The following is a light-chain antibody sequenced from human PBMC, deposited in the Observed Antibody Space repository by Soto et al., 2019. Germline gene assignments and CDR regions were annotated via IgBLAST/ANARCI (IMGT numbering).Light chain of an antibody. Sequence: EIVLTQSPGTLSLSPGERATLSCRASQSVSSSYLAWYQQKPGQAPRLLIYGASSRATGIPDRFSGSGSGTDFTLTIIRLEPEDLAVYYCQQYGSSATFGQGTKVEIK. CDR3: QQYGSSAT. CDR1: QSVSSSY. J-gene: IGKJ1*01. V-gene: IGKV3-20*01. CDR2: GAS.